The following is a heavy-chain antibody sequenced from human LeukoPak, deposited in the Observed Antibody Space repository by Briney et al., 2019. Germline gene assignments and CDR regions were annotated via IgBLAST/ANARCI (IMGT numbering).Heavy chain of an antibody. J-gene: IGHJ5*02. CDR2: IYYSGST. D-gene: IGHD1-26*01. CDR3: ARAYSGSYFWFDP. CDR1: GGSISSYY. Sequence: PSETLSLTCTVSGGSISSYYWSWIRQPPGKGLEWIGYIYYSGSTNYNPSLKSRVTISVDTSKNQFSLKLSSVTAADTAVYYCARAYSGSYFWFDPWGQGTLVTVS. V-gene: IGHV4-59*01.